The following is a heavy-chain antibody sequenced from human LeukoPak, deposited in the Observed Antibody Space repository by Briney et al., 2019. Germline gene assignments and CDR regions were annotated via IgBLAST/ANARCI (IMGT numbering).Heavy chain of an antibody. D-gene: IGHD3-22*01. Sequence: GGSLRLSCAASGFTVSSNYMSWVRQAPGKGLECISVIYSGGSTYYADSVKGRFTISRDNSKNTLYLQMNSLRAEDTAVYYCARDTYYYDSSGYRHDAFDIWGQGTMVTVSS. CDR1: GFTVSSNY. V-gene: IGHV3-53*01. J-gene: IGHJ3*02. CDR3: ARDTYYYDSSGYRHDAFDI. CDR2: IYSGGST.